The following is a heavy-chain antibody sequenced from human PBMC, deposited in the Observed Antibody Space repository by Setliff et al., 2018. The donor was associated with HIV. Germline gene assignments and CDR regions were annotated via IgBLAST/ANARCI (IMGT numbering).Heavy chain of an antibody. Sequence: KTSETLSLTCAVYGGSFSDTFWTWIRQPPGKGLEWIGDIVHTGTTNYNPSLKNRVAISVDASEKQFSLRLTPVSAADTSVYYCARGLRSSSWYGDKYFYYMDVWGKGTTVTVSS. D-gene: IGHD6-13*01. V-gene: IGHV4-34*01. CDR1: GGSFSDTF. CDR2: IVHTGTT. J-gene: IGHJ6*03. CDR3: ARGLRSSSWYGDKYFYYMDV.